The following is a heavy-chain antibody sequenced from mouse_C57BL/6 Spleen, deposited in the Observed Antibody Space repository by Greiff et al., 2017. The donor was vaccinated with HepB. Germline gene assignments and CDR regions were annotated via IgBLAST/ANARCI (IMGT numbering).Heavy chain of an antibody. Sequence: QVQLQQPGAELVKPGASVKLSCKASGYTFTSYWMQWVKQRPGQGLEWIGEIDPSDSYTNYNQKFKGKATLTVDTSSSTAYMQLSSLTSEDSAVYYCARRTHWGQGTLVTVSA. CDR2: IDPSDSYT. J-gene: IGHJ3*01. V-gene: IGHV1-50*01. CDR3: ARRTH. CDR1: GYTFTSYW.